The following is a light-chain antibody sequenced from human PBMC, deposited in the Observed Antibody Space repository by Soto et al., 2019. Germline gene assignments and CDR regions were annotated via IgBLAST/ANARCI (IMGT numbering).Light chain of an antibody. Sequence: DIQMTQSPSTLSASVGDRVTITCRASQSISSWLAWYQQKPGKAPKLLIYDASSLESGFPSRFSGSGSGTEFTLTIRSLQPDDFATYYCQQYNSYLWTFGQGTKVEIK. J-gene: IGKJ1*01. CDR3: QQYNSYLWT. V-gene: IGKV1-5*01. CDR1: QSISSW. CDR2: DAS.